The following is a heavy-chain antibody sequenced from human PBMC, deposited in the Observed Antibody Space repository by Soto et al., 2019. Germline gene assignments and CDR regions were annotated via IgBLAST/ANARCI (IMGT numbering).Heavy chain of an antibody. D-gene: IGHD4-17*01. J-gene: IGHJ4*02. V-gene: IGHV4-39*01. CDR2: IYYSGST. Sequence: QLQASGPGLVKPSETLSLTCTVSGGSISSSSYYWGWIRQPPGKGLEWIGSIYYSGSTYYNPSLKSRVTISVDTSKNQFSLKLSSVTAADTAVYYCAREHYGDYYFDYWGQGTLVTVSS. CDR3: AREHYGDYYFDY. CDR1: GGSISSSSYY.